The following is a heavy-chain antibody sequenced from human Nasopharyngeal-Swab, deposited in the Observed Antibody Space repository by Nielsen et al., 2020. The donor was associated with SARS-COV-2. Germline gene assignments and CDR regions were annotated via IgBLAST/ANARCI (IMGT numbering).Heavy chain of an antibody. CDR3: ARRAGSGWYGY. D-gene: IGHD6-19*01. Sequence: GSLRLSCTVSGGSISSYYWSWIRQPPGTGLEWIGYIYYSGSTNYNPSLKSRVTISVDTSKNQFSLKLRSVTAADKALYYCARRAGSGWYGYWGQGTLVTVSS. CDR2: IYYSGST. V-gene: IGHV4-59*01. J-gene: IGHJ4*02. CDR1: GGSISSYY.